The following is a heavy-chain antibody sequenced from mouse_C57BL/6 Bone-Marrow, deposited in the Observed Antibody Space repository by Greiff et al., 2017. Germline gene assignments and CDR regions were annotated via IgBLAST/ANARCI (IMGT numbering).Heavy chain of an antibody. CDR1: GFALTSYG. CDR3: ARRDLYAMDY. Sequence: QVQLKESGPGLVQPSQSLSITCTVSGFALTSYGVNWVRQSPGKGLEWLGVIWSGGSTDYNAAFISRLSISKDNSKSQVFFKMNSLQADDAAIYYCARRDLYAMDYWGQGTSVTVSS. D-gene: IGHD3-3*01. J-gene: IGHJ4*01. V-gene: IGHV2-2*01. CDR2: IWSGGST.